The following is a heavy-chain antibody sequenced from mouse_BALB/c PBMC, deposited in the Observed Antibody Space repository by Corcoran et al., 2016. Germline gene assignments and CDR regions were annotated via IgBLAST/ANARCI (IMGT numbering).Heavy chain of an antibody. CDR2: INPYNDGT. CDR1: GYTFTSYV. J-gene: IGHJ1*01. V-gene: IGHV1S136*01. CDR3: FNWNWNCDV. Sequence: EIKLQQSGPELVKPGASVMMSCKASGYTFTSYVRHWVEQKPRRGLEWIGYINPYNDGTKYNEKFKGKATLTSDKSSSTAYMELSSLTSEDSAVYYCFNWNWNCDVWGAGTTVTVSS. D-gene: IGHD4-1*01.